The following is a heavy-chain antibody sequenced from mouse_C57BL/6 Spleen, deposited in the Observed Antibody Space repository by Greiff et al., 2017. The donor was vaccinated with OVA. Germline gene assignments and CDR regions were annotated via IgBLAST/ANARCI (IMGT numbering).Heavy chain of an antibody. J-gene: IGHJ4*01. V-gene: IGHV1-82*01. CDR3: ARKRQLHAMDY. CDR2: IYPGDGDT. CDR1: GYAFSSSW. D-gene: IGHD6-1*01. Sequence: QVQLQQSGPELVKPGASVKISCKASGYAFSSSWMNWVKQRPGKGLEWIGRIYPGDGDTNYNGKFKGKATLTADKSSSTAYMQLSSLTSEDSAVYFCARKRQLHAMDYWGQGTSVTVSS.